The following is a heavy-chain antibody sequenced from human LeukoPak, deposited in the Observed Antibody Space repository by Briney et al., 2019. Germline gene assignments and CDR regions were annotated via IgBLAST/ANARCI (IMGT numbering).Heavy chain of an antibody. CDR3: ARDGGRGYAADY. CDR1: GFTFSSYA. J-gene: IGHJ4*02. Sequence: GGSLRLSCAASGFTFSSYAMSWVRQAPGKGLEWVSAISGSGGSTYYADSVKGRFTISRDNSKNTLYLQMNSLRAEDTAVYYCARDGGRGYAADYWGQGTLVTVSS. D-gene: IGHD5-12*01. V-gene: IGHV3-23*01. CDR2: ISGSGGST.